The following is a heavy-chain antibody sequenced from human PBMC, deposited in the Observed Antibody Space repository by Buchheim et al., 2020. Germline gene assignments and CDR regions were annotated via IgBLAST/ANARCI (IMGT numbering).Heavy chain of an antibody. CDR2: ISYDGSNK. CDR3: ARDAIEGQHLYYYYGMDV. V-gene: IGHV3-30*04. J-gene: IGHJ6*01. CDR1: GFTFSSYA. Sequence: QVQLVESGGGVVQPGRSLRLSCAASGFTFSSYAMHWVRQAPGKGLEWVAVISYDGSNKYYADSVKGRFTISRDNSKNTLYLQMNSLRAEDTAVYYCARDAIEGQHLYYYYGMDVWGQGTT. D-gene: IGHD2-21*01.